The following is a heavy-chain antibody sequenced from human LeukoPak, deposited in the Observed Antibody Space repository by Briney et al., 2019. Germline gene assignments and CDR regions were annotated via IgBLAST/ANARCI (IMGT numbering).Heavy chain of an antibody. D-gene: IGHD1-26*01. CDR3: AREGGPLNWFDP. CDR1: GDSVSSNSAA. Sequence: PSQTLSLTCAISGDSVSSNSAAWNWIRQSPSRGLEWLGRTHYRSKWYNDYAVSVKSRITIKPDTSKNQFSPQLNSVTPEDTAVYYCAREGGPLNWFDPWGQGTLVTVSS. V-gene: IGHV6-1*01. J-gene: IGHJ5*02. CDR2: THYRSKWYN.